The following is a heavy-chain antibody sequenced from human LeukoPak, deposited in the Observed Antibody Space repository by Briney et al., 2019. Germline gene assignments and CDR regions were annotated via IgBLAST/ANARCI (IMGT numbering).Heavy chain of an antibody. Sequence: SETLPLTCTVSGGSISSYYWSWIRQPPGKGLEWIGYIYYSGSTNYNPSLKSRVTISVDTSKNQFSLKLSSVTAADTAVYYCARDPGYSSSWYYFDYWGQGTLVTVSS. D-gene: IGHD6-13*01. CDR1: GGSISSYY. V-gene: IGHV4-59*01. CDR2: IYYSGST. CDR3: ARDPGYSSSWYYFDY. J-gene: IGHJ4*02.